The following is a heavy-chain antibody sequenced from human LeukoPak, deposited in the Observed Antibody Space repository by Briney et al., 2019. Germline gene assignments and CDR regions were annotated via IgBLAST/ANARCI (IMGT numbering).Heavy chain of an antibody. Sequence: SETLSLTCAVSGYSISSGYYWGWIRQPPGKGLEWIGSIYHSGSTYYNPSLTSPVTISVDPYTHQSSTKLGSVPAADTAVYYCARFRRDSSSSLYYYYFIDVWGKGTTVTVSS. V-gene: IGHV4-38-2*01. D-gene: IGHD6-6*01. CDR3: ARFRRDSSSSLYYYYFIDV. CDR1: GYSISSGYY. CDR2: IYHSGST. J-gene: IGHJ6*03.